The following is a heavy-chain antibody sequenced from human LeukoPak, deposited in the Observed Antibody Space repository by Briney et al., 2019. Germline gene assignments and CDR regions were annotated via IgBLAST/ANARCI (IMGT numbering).Heavy chain of an antibody. V-gene: IGHV3-11*04. Sequence: GGSLRLSCAVSGFTFSDYYMTWIRQAPGKGLEWVSYISSSGSTIYYADSVKGRFTISRDNAKNSLYLQMNSLRAEDTAVYYCARGSYYGSGSYPVWGQGTLVTVSS. J-gene: IGHJ4*02. CDR2: ISSSGSTI. CDR3: ARGSYYGSGSYPV. D-gene: IGHD3-10*01. CDR1: GFTFSDYY.